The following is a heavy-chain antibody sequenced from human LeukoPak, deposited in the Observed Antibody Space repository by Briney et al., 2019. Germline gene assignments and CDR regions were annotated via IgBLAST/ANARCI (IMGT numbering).Heavy chain of an antibody. J-gene: IGHJ5*02. CDR2: IGGSGSGT. CDR3: AKWGYCTGTSCYIRDPFYWFDP. D-gene: IGHD2-2*02. V-gene: IGHV3-23*01. CDR1: GFTFSSYA. Sequence: PGGSLRLSCAASGFTFSSYAMSWVRQAPGKGLEWVSAIGGSGSGTYYADSVKGRFTVSRDNSKSTLYLQMDSLRAEDTAVYYCAKWGYCTGTSCYIRDPFYWFDPWGQGTLVTVSS.